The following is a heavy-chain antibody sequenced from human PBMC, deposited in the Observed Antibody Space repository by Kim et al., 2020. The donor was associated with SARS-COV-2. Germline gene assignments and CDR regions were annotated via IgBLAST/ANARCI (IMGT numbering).Heavy chain of an antibody. CDR2: IHNDGGVT. D-gene: IGHD3-22*01. Sequence: GGSLRLSCAASGFTFGDYSMHWVRQAPGKGLVWVSNIHNDGGVTNYADSVKGRFTISRDNAKNTVYLQMNSLRAEDTAVYYCTTLTVVTGRPNYWGQGTLVTVSS. CDR3: TTLTVVTGRPNY. CDR1: GFTFGDYS. V-gene: IGHV3-74*01. J-gene: IGHJ4*02.